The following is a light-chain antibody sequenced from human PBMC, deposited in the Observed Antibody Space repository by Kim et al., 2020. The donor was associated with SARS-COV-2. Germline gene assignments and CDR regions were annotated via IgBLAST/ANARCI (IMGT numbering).Light chain of an antibody. J-gene: IGLJ3*02. CDR1: STNIVSNY. CDR2: CNN. V-gene: IGLV1-47*02. CDR3: AAWDDSLSGPV. Sequence: GQKVTISCSGSSTNIVSNYFYCYQQLPGAAPKLLIFCNNQRRSGVPARFSGSNSATSAAPAISGLRSDEEADYYCAAWDDSLSGPVFGGGTQLTVL.